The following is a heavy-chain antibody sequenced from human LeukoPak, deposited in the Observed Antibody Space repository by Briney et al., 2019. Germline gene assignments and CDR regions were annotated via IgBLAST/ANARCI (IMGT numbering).Heavy chain of an antibody. D-gene: IGHD4-23*01. CDR1: GFTFNNYA. V-gene: IGHV3-23*01. CDR3: AKGSAQWELYDC. J-gene: IGHJ4*02. CDR2: IVGDTRT. Sequence: TGGSLRLSCAASGFTFNNYAMSWVRQAPGKGLEWVSAIVGDTRTFYTDSVKGRFTISGDNSRNTLYLQMNSLRAEDTAIYYCAKGSAQWELYDCWGQGTLVTVSS.